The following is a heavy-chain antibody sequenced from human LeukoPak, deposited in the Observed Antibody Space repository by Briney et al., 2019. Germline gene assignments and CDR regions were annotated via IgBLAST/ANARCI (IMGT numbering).Heavy chain of an antibody. D-gene: IGHD4-23*01. CDR3: TRGRVVTSFDY. CDR1: GFTFSSYW. J-gene: IGHJ4*02. CDR2: INSDGSST. Sequence: GGSLRLSCAASGFTFSSYWMHWVRQAPGKGLVWVSRINSDGSSTTYADSVKGRFTISRDNAKNTLYVQMNSLRAEDTAVYYCTRGRVVTSFDYWGQGTLVTVSS. V-gene: IGHV3-74*03.